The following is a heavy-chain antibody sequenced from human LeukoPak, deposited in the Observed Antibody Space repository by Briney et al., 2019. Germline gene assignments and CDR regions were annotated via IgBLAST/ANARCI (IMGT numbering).Heavy chain of an antibody. CDR1: GYTFTSYA. V-gene: IGHV7-4-1*02. D-gene: IGHD3-9*01. CDR2: INTNTGNP. Sequence: ASVKVSCKASGYTFTSYAMNWVRQAPGQGLEWMGWINTNTGNPTYAQGFTGRFVFSLDTSVSTAYLQISSLKAEDTAVYYCARGPRLRYFELNWFDPWGQGTLVTVSS. J-gene: IGHJ5*02. CDR3: ARGPRLRYFELNWFDP.